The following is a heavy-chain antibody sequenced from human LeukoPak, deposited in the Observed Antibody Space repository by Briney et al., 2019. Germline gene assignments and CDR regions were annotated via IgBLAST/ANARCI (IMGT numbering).Heavy chain of an antibody. J-gene: IGHJ4*02. Sequence: GGSLRLSCAASGFTFSSYGMHWVRQAPGKGLEWVAFIRYDGSNKYYAGSVKGRFTISRDNSKNTLYLQMNSLRAEDTAVYYCAKDVYGSGSYFDYWGQGTLVTVSS. V-gene: IGHV3-30*02. CDR3: AKDVYGSGSYFDY. D-gene: IGHD3-10*01. CDR2: IRYDGSNK. CDR1: GFTFSSYG.